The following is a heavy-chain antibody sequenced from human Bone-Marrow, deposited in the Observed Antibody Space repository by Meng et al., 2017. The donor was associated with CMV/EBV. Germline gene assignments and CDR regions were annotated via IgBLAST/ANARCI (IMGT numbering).Heavy chain of an antibody. D-gene: IGHD3-16*01. CDR3: AKDRFLNY. CDR1: GGSISSYY. Sequence: SETLSLTCAVSGGSISSYYWSWIRQSPGKGLEWIGYIYYSGSTNYNPSLKSRVTISVDTSNNQFSLRLSSVTAADTAVYYCAKDRFLNYWGQGTLVTVSS. V-gene: IGHV4-59*01. CDR2: IYYSGST. J-gene: IGHJ4*02.